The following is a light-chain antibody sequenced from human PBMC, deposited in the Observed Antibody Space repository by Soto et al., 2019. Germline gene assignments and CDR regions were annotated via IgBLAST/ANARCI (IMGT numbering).Light chain of an antibody. CDR1: SSNIGAGFD. CDR3: QSYDSRLTAVV. CDR2: VDD. J-gene: IGLJ2*01. V-gene: IGLV1-40*01. Sequence: QSVLTQPPSVSGAPGQRVTIPCTGSSSNIGAGFDVHWYQQLPGTAPKLLIYVDDSRPSGVPDRFSGSKSGSSASLAITGLQAEDEADYYCQSYDSRLTAVVFGGGTKLTVL.